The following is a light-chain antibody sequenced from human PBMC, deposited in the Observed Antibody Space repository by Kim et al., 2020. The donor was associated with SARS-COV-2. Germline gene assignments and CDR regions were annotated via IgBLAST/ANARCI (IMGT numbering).Light chain of an antibody. CDR3: QQYFDWPPFLT. J-gene: IGKJ4*01. V-gene: IGKV3-15*01. CDR2: DAS. Sequence: SPGENATLSCRAGRSVLTKLAWYQQKPGQSPRLLVYDASTRASGIPARFSGSGSATEFTLTISSLESEDFAVYYCQQYFDWPPFLTFGGGTKLEI. CDR1: RSVLTK.